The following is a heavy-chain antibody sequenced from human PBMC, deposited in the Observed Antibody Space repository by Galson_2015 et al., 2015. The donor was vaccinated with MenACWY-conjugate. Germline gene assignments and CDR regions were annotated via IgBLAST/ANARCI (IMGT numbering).Heavy chain of an antibody. CDR3: ARNFYASNGDCLRDAFDI. D-gene: IGHD3-22*01. CDR2: IVAGNGNS. V-gene: IGHV1-3*01. Sequence: GWIVAGNGNSKFSEGFQGRLTITRDTSARTVYLELSSLGSEDTAVYYCARNFYASNGDCLRDAFDIWGQGTMVTVSS. J-gene: IGHJ3*02.